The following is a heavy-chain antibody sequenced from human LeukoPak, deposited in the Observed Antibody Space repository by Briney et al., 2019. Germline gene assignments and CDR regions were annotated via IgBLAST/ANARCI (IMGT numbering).Heavy chain of an antibody. CDR3: TRMTTGHDY. CDR1: GVSFNDYY. Sequence: KSSETLSLTCAVSGVSFNDYYWSWVRQTPGKGLERIGEINHSGYTNDSPSLKSRVTLSIDTSRKQFSLNLRSVTVADSGIYYCTRMTTGHDYWGQGTLVTVSS. V-gene: IGHV4-34*01. CDR2: INHSGYT. J-gene: IGHJ4*02. D-gene: IGHD4-17*01.